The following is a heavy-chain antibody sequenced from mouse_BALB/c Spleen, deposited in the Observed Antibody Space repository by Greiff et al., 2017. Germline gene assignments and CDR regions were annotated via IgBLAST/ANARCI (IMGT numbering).Heavy chain of an antibody. CDR2: IDPANGNT. Sequence: VQLQQSGAELVKPGASVKLSCKASGFNIKDTYMHWVKQRPEQGLEWIGRIDPANGNTKYDPKFQGKATITADTSSNTAYLQLSSLTSEDTAVYYCALEWGGYEFDYWGQGTTLTVSS. J-gene: IGHJ2*01. V-gene: IGHV14-3*02. CDR1: GFNIKDTY. CDR3: ALEWGGYEFDY. D-gene: IGHD2-2*01.